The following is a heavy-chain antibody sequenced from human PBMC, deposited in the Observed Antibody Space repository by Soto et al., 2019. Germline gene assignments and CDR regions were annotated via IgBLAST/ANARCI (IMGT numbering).Heavy chain of an antibody. CDR3: ARDPDPPAPIHASNWFDP. J-gene: IGHJ5*02. D-gene: IGHD2-2*02. V-gene: IGHV1-18*01. CDR2: ISAYNGNT. CDR1: GYTFTSYG. Sequence: GASVKVSCKASGYTFTSYGISWVRQAPGQGLEWMGWISAYNGNTNYAQKLQGRVTMTTDTSTSTAYMELRSLGSDDTAVYYCARDPDPPAPIHASNWFDPWGQGTLVTVSS.